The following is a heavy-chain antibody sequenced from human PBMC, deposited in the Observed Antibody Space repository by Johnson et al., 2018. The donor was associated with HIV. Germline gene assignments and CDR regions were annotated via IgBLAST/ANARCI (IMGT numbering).Heavy chain of an antibody. V-gene: IGHV3-9*01. J-gene: IGHJ3*02. CDR1: GFTFDDYA. CDR3: AKGGITMAPDAFDI. Sequence: VQLVESGGGVVQPGRSLRLSCAASGFTFDDYAMHWVRQAPGKGLEWVSGISWNSGSIGYADSVKGRFTISRDNAKNSLYLQMNSLRAEDTAVYYCAKGGITMAPDAFDIWGQGTMVTVSS. D-gene: IGHD3-10*01. CDR2: ISWNSGSI.